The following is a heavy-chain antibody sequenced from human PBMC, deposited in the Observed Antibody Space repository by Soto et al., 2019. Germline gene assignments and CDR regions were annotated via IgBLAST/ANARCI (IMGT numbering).Heavy chain of an antibody. D-gene: IGHD3-10*01. V-gene: IGHV3-48*03. J-gene: IGHJ3*01. Sequence: PGGSLRLSCAASGLTFSRYEMNWVRQAPGKGLEWIAYIHSSATTTYYADSVKGRFTISRDNAKNSLCLQLNSRSAEDTAVYYCATRSGGGGAFDFWGQGTMVTVSS. CDR1: GLTFSRYE. CDR3: ATRSGGGGAFDF. CDR2: IHSSATTT.